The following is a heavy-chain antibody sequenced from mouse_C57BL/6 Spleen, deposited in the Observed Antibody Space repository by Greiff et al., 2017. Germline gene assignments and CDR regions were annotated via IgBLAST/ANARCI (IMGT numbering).Heavy chain of an antibody. J-gene: IGHJ3*01. CDR1: GFSLTSYG. D-gene: IGHD2-4*01. V-gene: IGHV2-5*01. Sequence: QVQLKESGPGLVQPSQSLSITCTVSGFSLTSYGVHWVRQSPGKGLEWLGVIWRGGSTDYNAAFMARLSITKDNSKSQVFFKMNSLQADDTAIYYCAKIPYDYDERPGFAYWGQGTLVTVSA. CDR2: IWRGGST. CDR3: AKIPYDYDERPGFAY.